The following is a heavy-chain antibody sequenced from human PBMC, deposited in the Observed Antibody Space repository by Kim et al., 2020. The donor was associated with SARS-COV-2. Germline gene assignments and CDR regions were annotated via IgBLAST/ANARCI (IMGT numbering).Heavy chain of an antibody. CDR2: INTNTGNP. CDR3: ARDSAYSSGWYGVYYYGMDV. CDR1: GYTFTSYA. V-gene: IGHV7-4-1*02. D-gene: IGHD6-19*01. J-gene: IGHJ6*02. Sequence: ASVKVSCKASGYTFTSYAMNWVRQAPGQGLEWMGWINTNTGNPTYAQGFTGRFVFSLDSSVSTAYLQISSLKAEDTAVYYCARDSAYSSGWYGVYYYGMDVWLQGTTVTVS.